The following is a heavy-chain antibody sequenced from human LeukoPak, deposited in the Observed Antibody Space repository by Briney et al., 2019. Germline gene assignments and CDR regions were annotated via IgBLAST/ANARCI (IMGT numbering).Heavy chain of an antibody. J-gene: IGHJ5*02. D-gene: IGHD6-19*01. CDR2: IYYSGST. CDR1: GGSISSYY. V-gene: IGHV4-59*01. Sequence: SETLSLTCIVSGGSISSYYWSWIRQPPGKGLEWIGYIYYSGSTNYNPSLKSRVTISVDTSKNQFSLKLSSVTAADTAVYYCARSYSSGWYGMKNWFDPWGQGTLVTVSS. CDR3: ARSYSSGWYGMKNWFDP.